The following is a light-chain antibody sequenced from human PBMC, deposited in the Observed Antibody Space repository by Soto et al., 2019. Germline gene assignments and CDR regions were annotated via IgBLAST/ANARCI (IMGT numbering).Light chain of an antibody. CDR2: DAF. CDR3: QQYGDFPLT. CDR1: QDMNIY. V-gene: IGKV1-33*01. Sequence: DIQMTQFPSSLSASVGDRVTITCQASQDMNIYLNWYQQKPGKAPKLLIYDAFNLETGVPSRFSGSASGTDFTFTISSLQPEDFATYYCQQYGDFPLTFGGGTRVEI. J-gene: IGKJ4*01.